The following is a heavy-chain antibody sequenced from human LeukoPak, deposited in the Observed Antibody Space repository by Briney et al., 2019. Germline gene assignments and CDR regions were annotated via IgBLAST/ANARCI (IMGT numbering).Heavy chain of an antibody. Sequence: PGGSLRLSCVASRFTFSYAMSWVRQAPGKGLEWVSAISGSGDNTFYADSVRGRFTISRDNSKNTLYLQLNSLRAEDTALYYCARDLDDYNTLPPLFQYWGQGTLVAVSS. V-gene: IGHV3-23*01. J-gene: IGHJ1*01. D-gene: IGHD5-24*01. CDR1: RFTFSYA. CDR2: ISGSGDNT. CDR3: ARDLDDYNTLPPLFQY.